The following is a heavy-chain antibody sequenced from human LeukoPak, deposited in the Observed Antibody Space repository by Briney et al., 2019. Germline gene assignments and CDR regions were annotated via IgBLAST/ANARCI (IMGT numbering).Heavy chain of an antibody. CDR3: AKDLSTASYYYGMDV. J-gene: IGHJ6*02. CDR1: GFTFDDYA. D-gene: IGHD2-2*01. V-gene: IGHV3-9*01. CDR2: ISWNSGSI. Sequence: GGPLRLSCAASGFTFDDYAMHWVRQAPGKGLEWVSGISWNSGSIGYADSVKGRFTISRDNAKNSLYLQMNSLRAEDTALYYCAKDLSTASYYYGMDVWGQGTTVTVSS.